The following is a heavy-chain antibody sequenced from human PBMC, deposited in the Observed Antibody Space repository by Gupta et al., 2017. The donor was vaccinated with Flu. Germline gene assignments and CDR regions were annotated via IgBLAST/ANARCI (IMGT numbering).Heavy chain of an antibody. D-gene: IGHD3-3*01. CDR2: ILADGSGK. V-gene: IGHV3-7*01. CDR3: ARYFSSFAMDV. J-gene: IGHJ6*02. Sequence: WVRQRPGKGLEWVANILADGSGKYYVDSVKGRFTISRDNANNSLYLHMTSLRAEDAAVYYCARYFSSFAMDVWGQGTTVTVSS.